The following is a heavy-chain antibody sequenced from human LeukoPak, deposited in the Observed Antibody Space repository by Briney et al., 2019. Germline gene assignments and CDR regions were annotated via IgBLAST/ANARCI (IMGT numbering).Heavy chain of an antibody. V-gene: IGHV3-15*01. D-gene: IGHD3-10*01. CDR3: VTDGGQLPYYFTY. Sequence: GGSLRLSCAASGFTFPDAWMHWVRQAPGKGLEWGGRIKNRNRGRTTDYTAPVKGRFTISRDDSRDTVYLEMNSLKTDDTAVYYCVTDGGQLPYYFTYWGQGTLVTVSS. CDR1: GFTFPDAW. J-gene: IGHJ1*01. CDR2: IKNRNRGRTT.